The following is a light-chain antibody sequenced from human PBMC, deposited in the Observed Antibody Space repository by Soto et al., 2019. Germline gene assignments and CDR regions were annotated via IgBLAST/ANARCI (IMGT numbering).Light chain of an antibody. CDR1: QSIKTW. J-gene: IGKJ1*01. Sequence: DIQMTQSPSALSASVGDRVTITCRASQSIKTWLAWYQRKPGRAPNLLIYDASSLQSGVPSRFSGSGSGTEFTLTISSLQPDDFATYYCQQYNSYRAFGQGTKVDIK. CDR2: DAS. CDR3: QQYNSYRA. V-gene: IGKV1-5*01.